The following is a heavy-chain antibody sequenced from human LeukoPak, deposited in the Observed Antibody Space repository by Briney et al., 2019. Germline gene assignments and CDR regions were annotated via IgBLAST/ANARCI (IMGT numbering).Heavy chain of an antibody. D-gene: IGHD3-10*01. V-gene: IGHV1-46*01. CDR2: INPTGGTT. CDR1: GYTFTSYH. CDR3: ARGGKVMITEVRGALVSRDGFDI. J-gene: IGHJ3*02. Sequence: ASVKVSCKASGYTFTSYHMHWVRQAPGQGLEWMGTINPTGGTTIYEQNFQGRVTMTRDTSTSTVYMELSSLRSEDTAVYYCARGGKVMITEVRGALVSRDGFDIWRQGTMVTVSS.